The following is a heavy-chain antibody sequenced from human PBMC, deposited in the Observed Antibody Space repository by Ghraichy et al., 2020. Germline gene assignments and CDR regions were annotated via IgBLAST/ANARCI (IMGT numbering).Heavy chain of an antibody. V-gene: IGHV4-28*01. D-gene: IGHD3-16*01. CDR1: GYSISTTNW. Sequence: SENLSLTCAVSGYSISTTNWWAWIRQTPGKGLEWIGYIYSSGSAHYNPSLKSRVTMSVDTSKNQYSLQMTSVTSEDAAVYYCARKAGGSYARGFDLWGQGTKVTVSS. J-gene: IGHJ3*01. CDR2: IYSSGSA. CDR3: ARKAGGSYARGFDL.